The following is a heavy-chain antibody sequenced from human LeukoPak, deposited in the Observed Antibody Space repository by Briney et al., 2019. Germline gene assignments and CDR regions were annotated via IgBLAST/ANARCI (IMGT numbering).Heavy chain of an antibody. CDR1: NYSISRDYY. D-gene: IGHD4-11*01. J-gene: IGHJ4*02. CDR3: ASSSNDYPVGY. CDR2: IYYSGST. V-gene: IGHV4-38-2*02. Sequence: PSETLSLTCTVSNYSISRDYYWGWIRQPPGKGLEWIGSIYYSGSTYYNPSLKSRVTISVDTSKNQFSLKLSSVTAADTAVYYCASSSNDYPVGYWGQGTLVTVSS.